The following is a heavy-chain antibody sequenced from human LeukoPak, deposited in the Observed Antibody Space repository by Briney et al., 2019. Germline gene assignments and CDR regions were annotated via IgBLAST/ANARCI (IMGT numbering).Heavy chain of an antibody. CDR2: IYYSGST. D-gene: IGHD3-9*01. Sequence: SSETLSLTCTVSGGSISSHYWSWIRQPPGKGLEWIGYIYYSGSTNYNPSLKSRVTISVDTSKNQFSLKLSSVTAADTAVYYCARDREYYDILTGPRHYMDVWGKGTTVTVSS. CDR3: ARDREYYDILTGPRHYMDV. V-gene: IGHV4-59*11. J-gene: IGHJ6*03. CDR1: GGSISSHY.